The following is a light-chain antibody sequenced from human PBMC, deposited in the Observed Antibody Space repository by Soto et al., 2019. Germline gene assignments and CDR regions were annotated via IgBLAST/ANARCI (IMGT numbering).Light chain of an antibody. CDR1: SSDVGGYNY. V-gene: IGLV2-14*01. CDR3: SSYTSSSTVV. CDR2: DVS. J-gene: IGLJ2*01. Sequence: QSALTQPASVSGSPGQSTTISCTGTSSDVGGYNYVSWYQQHPGKAPKLMIYDVSNRPSGVSNRFSGSKSGNTASLTISGLQAEDEADYYCSSYTSSSTVVFGGRTKVTVL.